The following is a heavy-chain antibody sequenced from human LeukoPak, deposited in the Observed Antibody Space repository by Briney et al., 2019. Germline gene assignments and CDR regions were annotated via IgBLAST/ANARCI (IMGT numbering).Heavy chain of an antibody. CDR1: GCTFSSYA. CDR2: IIPIFDTA. Sequence: VASVKVSCKASGCTFSSYAIRWVRQAPGQGLEWMGGIIPIFDTANYAQKFHGRVTITMDESTGTAYMDLSSLRPEDTAVYYCARLYYDSSGYYPLTLDYWGQGTLVTVSS. D-gene: IGHD3-22*01. V-gene: IGHV1-69*05. CDR3: ARLYYDSSGYYPLTLDY. J-gene: IGHJ4*02.